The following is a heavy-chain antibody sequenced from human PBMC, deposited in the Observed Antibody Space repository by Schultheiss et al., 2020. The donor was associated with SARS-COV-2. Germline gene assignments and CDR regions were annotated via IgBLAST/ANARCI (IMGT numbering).Heavy chain of an antibody. CDR2: INHSGST. CDR1: GGSFSGYY. V-gene: IGHV4-34*01. Sequence: GSLRLSCAVYGGSFSGYYWSWIRQPPGKGLEWIGEINHSGSTNYNPSLKSRVTISVDTSKNQFSLKLSSVTAADTAVYYCARGRTAFGRYCSSTSCYTGWNATFNYWGQGTLVTVSS. CDR3: ARGRTAFGRYCSSTSCYTGWNATFNY. D-gene: IGHD2-2*02. J-gene: IGHJ4*02.